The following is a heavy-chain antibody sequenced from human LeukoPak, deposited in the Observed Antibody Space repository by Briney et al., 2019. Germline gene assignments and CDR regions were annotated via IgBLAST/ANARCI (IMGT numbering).Heavy chain of an antibody. V-gene: IGHV1-18*01. CDR2: ISAYNGNT. D-gene: IGHD1-26*01. Sequence: ASVKVSCKASGYTFTSYALNWVRQAPEQGLEWMGWISAYNGNTNYAQKLQGRATMTTDTSTSTAYMELRSLRSDDTAVYYCARYLYSGSSRVVDYWGQGTLVTVSS. J-gene: IGHJ4*02. CDR1: GYTFTSYA. CDR3: ARYLYSGSSRVVDY.